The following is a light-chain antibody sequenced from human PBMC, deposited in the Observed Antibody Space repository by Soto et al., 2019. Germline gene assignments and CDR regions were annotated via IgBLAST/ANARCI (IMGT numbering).Light chain of an antibody. CDR1: SSDVGGYNY. J-gene: IGLJ2*01. V-gene: IGLV2-14*01. Sequence: QSALTQPASVSGSPGQSITISCTGTSSDVGGYNYVSWYQQHPGKAPKLMICEVSNRPSGVSNRFSGSKSGNTASLTISGLQAEDEADYYCSSYTSSSTDVVFGGGTQLTVL. CDR3: SSYTSSSTDVV. CDR2: EVS.